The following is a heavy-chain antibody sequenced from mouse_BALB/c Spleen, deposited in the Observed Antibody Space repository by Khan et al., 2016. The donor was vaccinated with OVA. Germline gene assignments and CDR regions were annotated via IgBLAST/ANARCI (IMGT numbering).Heavy chain of an antibody. CDR3: APVGSYYVSVGY. Sequence: EVQRVESGPEVVKPGASVKMSCKASGYTFTSYVMHWVKQKPGQGLEWIGYIYPFNDATKFNEKFNGKATLTSDKSSSTAYMELSSLTSEDSAVDYCAPVGSYYVSVGYRGQGTLVTVSA. J-gene: IGHJ3*01. D-gene: IGHD1-1*01. V-gene: IGHV1S136*01. CDR2: IYPFNDAT. CDR1: GYTFTSYV.